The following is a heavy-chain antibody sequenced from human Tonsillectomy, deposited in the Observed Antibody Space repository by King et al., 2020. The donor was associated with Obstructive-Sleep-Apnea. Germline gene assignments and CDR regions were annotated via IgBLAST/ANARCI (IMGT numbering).Heavy chain of an antibody. CDR2: ISRSGSYI. J-gene: IGHJ5*02. CDR1: GFTFSSYS. CDR3: AREGEQQLVWEYNWFDP. Sequence: VQLVESGGGLVKPGGSLRLSGAASGFTFSSYSMNWVRQAPGKGLEWVSSISRSGSYIYYADSVKGRFTISRDNAKKSLFLPMHSLSAEDTAVYFCAREGEQQLVWEYNWFDPWGQGTLVTVSS. V-gene: IGHV3-21*01. D-gene: IGHD6-13*01.